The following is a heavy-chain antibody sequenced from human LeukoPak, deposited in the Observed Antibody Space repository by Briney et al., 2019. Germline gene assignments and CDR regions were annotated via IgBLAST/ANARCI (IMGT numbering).Heavy chain of an antibody. D-gene: IGHD5-24*01. Sequence: ASVKVSCKVSGYTLTELSMHWVRQAPGKGLEWMGGFDPEDGETIYAQKFQGRVTITADESTSTAYVELSSLRSEDTAVYYCARGEMATFDYWGQGTLVTVSS. V-gene: IGHV1-24*01. CDR1: GYTLTELS. CDR2: FDPEDGET. J-gene: IGHJ4*02. CDR3: ARGEMATFDY.